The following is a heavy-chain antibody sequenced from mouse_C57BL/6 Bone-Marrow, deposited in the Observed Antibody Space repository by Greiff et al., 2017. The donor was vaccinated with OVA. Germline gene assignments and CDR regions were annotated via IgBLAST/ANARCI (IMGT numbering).Heavy chain of an antibody. CDR2: IHPNSGST. V-gene: IGHV1-64*01. CDR3: ARFHGSSYVGSFDY. Sequence: VQLQQPGAELVKPGASVKLSCKASGYTFTSYWMHWVKQRPGQGLEWIGMIHPNSGSTNYNEKFKSKATLTVDKSSSTAYMQLSSLTSEDSAVYYCARFHGSSYVGSFDYWGQGTTLTVSS. J-gene: IGHJ2*01. D-gene: IGHD1-1*01. CDR1: GYTFTSYW.